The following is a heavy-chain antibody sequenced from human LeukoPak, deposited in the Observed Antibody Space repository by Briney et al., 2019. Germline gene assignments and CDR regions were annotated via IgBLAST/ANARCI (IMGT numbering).Heavy chain of an antibody. V-gene: IGHV3-30*18. D-gene: IGHD3-22*01. J-gene: IGHJ4*02. Sequence: HPGGSLRLSCAASGFTFSSYSMHWVRQAPDKGLEWVAVISYDGSNKYYADSVKGRFTISRDNSKNTLYLQMNSLRAEDTAVYYCAKDSSGYRNYFDYWGQGTLVTVSS. CDR3: AKDSSGYRNYFDY. CDR1: GFTFSSYS. CDR2: ISYDGSNK.